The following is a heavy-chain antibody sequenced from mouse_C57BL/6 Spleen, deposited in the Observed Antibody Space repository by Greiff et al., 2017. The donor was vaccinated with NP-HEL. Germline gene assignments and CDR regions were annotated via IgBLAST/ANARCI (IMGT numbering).Heavy chain of an antibody. Sequence: VQLQQSGAELVRPGASVKLSCTASGFNIKDDYMHWVKQRPEQGLEWIGWIDPENGDTEYASKFQGKATITADTSSNTAYLQLSSLTSEDTAVYYCTRSTVVEEGNYWGQGTTLTVSS. CDR3: TRSTVVEEGNY. CDR1: GFNIKDDY. D-gene: IGHD1-1*01. V-gene: IGHV14-4*01. CDR2: IDPENGDT. J-gene: IGHJ2*01.